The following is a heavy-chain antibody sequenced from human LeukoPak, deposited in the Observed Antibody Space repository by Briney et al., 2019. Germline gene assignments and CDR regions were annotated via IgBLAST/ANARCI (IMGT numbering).Heavy chain of an antibody. CDR2: IYYSGRT. D-gene: IGHD4-17*01. V-gene: IGHV4-39*01. Sequence: SETLSLTCTVCGCSISSSSYYWAWIRKPPGRGLEWIGSIYYSGRTYCNPSLKSRDPISVDTYMTQFYLKLSSMTAADTAVYYCARHVASDDYVLLVDYWGQGTLVTVSS. CDR1: GCSISSSSYY. J-gene: IGHJ4*02. CDR3: ARHVASDDYVLLVDY.